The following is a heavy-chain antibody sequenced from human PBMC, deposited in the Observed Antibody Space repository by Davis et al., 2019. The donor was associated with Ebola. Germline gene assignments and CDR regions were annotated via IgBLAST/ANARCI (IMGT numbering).Heavy chain of an antibody. V-gene: IGHV3-15*01. Sequence: PGGSLRLPCAASGFTFSTAWMTWVRQAPGKGLEWVGRMKGKTDGWTTRYAAPAKGRFTISRDDSENTVFLQMNSLRIEDTAVYYCATGTAVPAVHAFNIWDQGTMVTVSS. CDR1: GFTFSTAW. J-gene: IGHJ3*02. CDR3: ATGTAVPAVHAFNI. CDR2: MKGKTDGWTT. D-gene: IGHD6-19*01.